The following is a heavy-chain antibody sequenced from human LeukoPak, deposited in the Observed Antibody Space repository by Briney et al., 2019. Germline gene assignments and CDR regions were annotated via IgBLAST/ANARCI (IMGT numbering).Heavy chain of an antibody. J-gene: IGHJ4*02. D-gene: IGHD6-6*01. CDR2: ISSNGGST. CDR3: AREGGSYSSSFNFDY. V-gene: IGHV3-64*01. CDR1: GFTFSSYA. Sequence: GGSLRLSCAASGFTFSSYAMHWVRQAPGKGLEYVSAISSNGGSTYYANSVKGRFTISRDNSKNTLYLQMGSLRAEDTAVYYCAREGGSYSSSFNFDYWGQGTLVTVSS.